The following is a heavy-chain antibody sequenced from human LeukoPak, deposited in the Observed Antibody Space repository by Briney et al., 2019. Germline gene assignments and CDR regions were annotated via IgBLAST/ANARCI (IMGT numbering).Heavy chain of an antibody. CDR3: ANRRRASRGYGMDV. V-gene: IGHV1-69*13. Sequence: ASVKVSCKASGGTFSSYDISWVRQAPGQGLEWMGGIIPIFGTANYAQKFQGRVTITADESTSTAYMELSSLRSEDTAVYYCANRRRASRGYGMDVWGQGITVTVSS. CDR2: IIPIFGTA. J-gene: IGHJ6*02. D-gene: IGHD1-1*01. CDR1: GGTFSSYD.